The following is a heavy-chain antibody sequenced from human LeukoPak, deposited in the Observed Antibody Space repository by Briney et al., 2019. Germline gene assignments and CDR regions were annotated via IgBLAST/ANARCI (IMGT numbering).Heavy chain of an antibody. Sequence: AAVKVSCTASGYTFTSYGISWVRQAPAQGLEGMGIINPGGCSTSYAQKFQGRVIMTRHTYPNTVYMELSSLRSEDPAVYYCARSLYGGNSARFEYWGQGPLVPVSS. CDR3: ARSLYGGNSARFEY. CDR2: INPGGCST. D-gene: IGHD4-23*01. V-gene: IGHV1-46*01. J-gene: IGHJ4*02. CDR1: GYTFTSYG.